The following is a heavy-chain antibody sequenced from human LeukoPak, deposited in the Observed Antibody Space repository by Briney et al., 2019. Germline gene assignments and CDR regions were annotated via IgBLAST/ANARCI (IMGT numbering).Heavy chain of an antibody. J-gene: IGHJ4*02. Sequence: SETLSLTCAVYGGSFSGYYWSWIRQSPGKGLEWIGETSHSGSSNYNPSLKSRVTISVDMSKNQFSLKMTSVTAADTAVYFCARLAYYLDSSGYYVYYFANWGQGTPVTVSS. D-gene: IGHD3-22*01. CDR1: GGSFSGYY. CDR2: TSHSGSS. CDR3: ARLAYYLDSSGYYVYYFAN. V-gene: IGHV4-34*01.